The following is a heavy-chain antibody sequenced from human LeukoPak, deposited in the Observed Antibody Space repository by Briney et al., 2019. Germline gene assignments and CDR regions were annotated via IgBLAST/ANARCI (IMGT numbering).Heavy chain of an antibody. J-gene: IGHJ4*02. CDR3: ARWRRDSSGYYILDY. Sequence: ASVKVSCKASGGTFSSYAISWVRQAPGQGLEWMGWMNPNSGNTGYAQKFQGRVTMTRNTSISTAYMELSSLRSEDTAVYYCARWRRDSSGYYILDYWGQGTLVTVSS. CDR2: MNPNSGNT. V-gene: IGHV1-8*02. CDR1: GGTFSSYA. D-gene: IGHD3-22*01.